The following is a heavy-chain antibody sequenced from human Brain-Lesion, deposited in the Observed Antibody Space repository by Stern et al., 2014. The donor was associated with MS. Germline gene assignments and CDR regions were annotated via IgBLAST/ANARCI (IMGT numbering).Heavy chain of an antibody. D-gene: IGHD5-18*01. CDR3: ARAHVDTWDWFDP. J-gene: IGHJ5*02. CDR2: INGDGSRT. Sequence: VQLVESGGDLVQPGGSLRLSCTASGFTFSTYWMHWVRQAPGKGLGWVPRINGDGSRTSYADSVKGRFTISRDNAKNTLYVQMNSLRVEDTAVYYCARAHVDTWDWFDPWGQGTLVTVSS. V-gene: IGHV3-74*01. CDR1: GFTFSTYW.